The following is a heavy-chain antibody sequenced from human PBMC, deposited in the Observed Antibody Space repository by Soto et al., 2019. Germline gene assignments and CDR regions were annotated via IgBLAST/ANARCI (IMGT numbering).Heavy chain of an antibody. CDR1: GGSISSGGYS. V-gene: IGHV4-30-2*01. J-gene: IGHJ4*02. CDR3: ARSYCGGDCYIDY. CDR2: IYHSGST. D-gene: IGHD2-21*02. Sequence: KPSETLSLTCAVSGGSISSGGYSWSWIRQPPGKGLEWIGYIYHSGSTYYNPSLKSRVTISVDRSKNQFSLKLSSVTAADTAVYYCARSYCGGDCYIDYWGQGTLVTVSS.